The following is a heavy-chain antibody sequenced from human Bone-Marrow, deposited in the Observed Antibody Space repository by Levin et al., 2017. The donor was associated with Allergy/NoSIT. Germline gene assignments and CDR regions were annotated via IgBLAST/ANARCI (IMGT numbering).Heavy chain of an antibody. V-gene: IGHV4-61*03. CDR1: GASVRSGSYF. J-gene: IGHJ6*02. CDR2: IYHNGSI. D-gene: IGHD2-15*01. CDR3: ARDLVSYCRAGMCYSAPEGMDV. Sequence: SETLSLTCTVSGASVRSGSYFWSWIRQPPGTGLEWIGYIYHNGSIGYNPSLKSRVTISADTSKIHFSLKVSSVTAADTAVYYCARDLVSYCRAGMCYSAPEGMDVWGQGTTVTVSS.